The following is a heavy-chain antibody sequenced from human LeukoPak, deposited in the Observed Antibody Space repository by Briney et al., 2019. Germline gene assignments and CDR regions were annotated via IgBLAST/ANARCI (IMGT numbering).Heavy chain of an antibody. CDR1: GGSFSGYY. CDR2: INHSGST. CDR3: ARSYMVVAAPFDY. D-gene: IGHD2-15*01. V-gene: IGHV4-34*01. Sequence: SETLSLTCAVYGGSFSGYYWSWIRQPLGKGLEWIGEINHSGSTNYNPSLESRVTISVDTSKNQFSLKLSSVTAADTAVYYCARSYMVVAAPFDYWGQGTLVTISS. J-gene: IGHJ4*02.